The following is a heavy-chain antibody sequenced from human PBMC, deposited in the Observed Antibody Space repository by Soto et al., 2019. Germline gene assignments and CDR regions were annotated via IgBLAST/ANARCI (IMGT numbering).Heavy chain of an antibody. D-gene: IGHD1-26*01. V-gene: IGHV1-3*01. J-gene: IGHJ2*01. CDR1: GYTFTSYA. CDR3: ARSGSIYWYFDL. CDR2: INAGNGNT. Sequence: GASVKVSCKASGYTFTSYAMHWVRQAPGQRLEWMGWINAGNGNTKYSQKFQGRVTITRDTSASTAYMELSSLRSEDTAVYYCARSGSIYWYFDLWGRGTLVTVS.